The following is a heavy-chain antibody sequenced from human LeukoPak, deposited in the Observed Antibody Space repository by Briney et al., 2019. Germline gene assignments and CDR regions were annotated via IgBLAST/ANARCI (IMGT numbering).Heavy chain of an antibody. Sequence: GGSLRLSCEASGSTFSSYAMSWVRQAPGKGLAWVSVISSSADSTYYADSVKGRFTISRDNSKNTLYLQMSNLRAEDTAVYYCAKPLEKYTYGGNFDYWGQGILVTVSS. J-gene: IGHJ4*02. CDR2: ISSSADST. CDR1: GSTFSSYA. CDR3: AKPLEKYTYGGNFDY. D-gene: IGHD4-23*01. V-gene: IGHV3-23*01.